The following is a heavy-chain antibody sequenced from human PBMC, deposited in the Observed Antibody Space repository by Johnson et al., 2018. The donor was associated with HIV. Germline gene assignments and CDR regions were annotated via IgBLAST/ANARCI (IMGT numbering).Heavy chain of an antibody. V-gene: IGHV3-30*02. D-gene: IGHD3-22*01. Sequence: QVQLVESGGGVVQPGGSLRLSCAASGFTFSSFGMHWVRQAPGKGLEWVAFIRYDGSNKYYADSVKCRFTISRDNSKNTLYLQMNSLRAEDTALYYCAKGRGGLSSGSAFDIWGQGTMVTVSS. CDR2: IRYDGSNK. J-gene: IGHJ3*02. CDR3: AKGRGGLSSGSAFDI. CDR1: GFTFSSFG.